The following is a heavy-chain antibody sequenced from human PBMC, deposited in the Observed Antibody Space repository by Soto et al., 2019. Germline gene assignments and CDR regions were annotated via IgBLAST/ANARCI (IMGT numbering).Heavy chain of an antibody. D-gene: IGHD2-15*01. CDR3: ARERIYCSGGTCYSWRGENDAFDI. Sequence: QVQLVQSGAEVKKPGASVKVSCKASGYTFTTYYMHWVRQAPGQGLEWMGIINPSDGSTTYAQKFKGRVTMTRDTSTSTVYMELRSLSSEDTAVFYCARERIYCSGGTCYSWRGENDAFDIWGQGTMVTVSS. CDR2: INPSDGST. CDR1: GYTFTTYY. J-gene: IGHJ3*02. V-gene: IGHV1-46*01.